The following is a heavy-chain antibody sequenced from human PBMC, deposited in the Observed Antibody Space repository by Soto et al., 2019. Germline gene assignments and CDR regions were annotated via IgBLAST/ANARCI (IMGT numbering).Heavy chain of an antibody. CDR3: ARDGGYSGYDIDY. J-gene: IGHJ4*02. CDR1: GFTFSRHS. Sequence: GSLRLSCAASGFTFSRHSMNWVRQAPGKGLDWISYISSTSSAIYYADSVKGRFTISRDNANNSLYLQMNSLRDEDTAVYYCARDGGYSGYDIDYWGQGTLVTVSS. V-gene: IGHV3-48*02. D-gene: IGHD5-12*01. CDR2: ISSTSSAI.